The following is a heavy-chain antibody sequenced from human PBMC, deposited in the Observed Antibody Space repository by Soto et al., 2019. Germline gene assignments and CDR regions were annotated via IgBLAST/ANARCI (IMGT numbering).Heavy chain of an antibody. D-gene: IGHD1-1*01. J-gene: IGHJ4*02. CDR1: GYAFTTYG. Sequence: QVHLVQSGAEVKKPGASVKVSCKGSGYAFTTYGITWVRQAPGQGLEWMGWISAHNGNSNYAQKLQGRVTVTRDTSTSTTYMELRSLRSDDTAVYYCARGRYGDYWGQAALVTVSS. CDR3: ARGRYGDY. V-gene: IGHV1-18*01. CDR2: ISAHNGNS.